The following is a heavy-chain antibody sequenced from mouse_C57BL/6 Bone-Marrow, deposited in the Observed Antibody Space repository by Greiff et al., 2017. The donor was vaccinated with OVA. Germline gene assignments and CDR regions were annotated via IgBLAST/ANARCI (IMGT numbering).Heavy chain of an antibody. Sequence: DVKLVESGGDLVKPGGSLKLSCAASGFTFSSYGMSWVRQTPDKRLEWVATISSGGSYTYYPDSVKGRFTISRDNAKNTLYLQMSSLKSEDTAMYYCARPYSASFAYWGQGTLVTVSA. CDR1: GFTFSSYG. CDR2: ISSGGSYT. V-gene: IGHV5-6*02. CDR3: ARPYSASFAY. J-gene: IGHJ3*01. D-gene: IGHD6-5*01.